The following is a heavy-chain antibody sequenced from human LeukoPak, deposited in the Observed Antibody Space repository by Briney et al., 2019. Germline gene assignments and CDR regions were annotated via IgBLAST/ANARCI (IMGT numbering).Heavy chain of an antibody. CDR2: ISGSGGST. J-gene: IGHJ3*02. D-gene: IGHD4-23*01. CDR3: ATLKGNYGGNSDAFDI. V-gene: IGHV3-23*01. Sequence: PGGSLRLSCAASGFTFSSYAMSWVRQAPGKGLEWVSAISGSGGSTYYADSVKGRFTISRDNSKNTLYLQMNSLRAEDTAVYYCATLKGNYGGNSDAFDIWGQGTMVTVSS. CDR1: GFTFSSYA.